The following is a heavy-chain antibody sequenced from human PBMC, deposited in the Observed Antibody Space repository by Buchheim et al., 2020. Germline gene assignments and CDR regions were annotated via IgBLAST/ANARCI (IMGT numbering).Heavy chain of an antibody. CDR2: ISYDGSNK. J-gene: IGHJ4*02. V-gene: IGHV3-30*18. CDR1: GFTFSSYG. Sequence: QVQLVESGGGVVQPGRSLRLSCAASGFTFSSYGMHWVRQAPGKGLEWVAVISYDGSNKYYADSVKGRFTISRDNSKNTLYLQMNSLRAEYTAVYYCAKDTAMGVFDYWGQGTL. CDR3: AKDTAMGVFDY. D-gene: IGHD5-18*01.